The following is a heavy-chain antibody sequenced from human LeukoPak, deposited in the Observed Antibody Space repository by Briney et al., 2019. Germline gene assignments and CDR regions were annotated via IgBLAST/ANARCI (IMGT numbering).Heavy chain of an antibody. J-gene: IGHJ4*02. CDR1: GGSISSYY. Sequence: SETLSLTCNVSGGSISSYYWSWIRQPPGKGLEWIGYIYYSGSTNYNPSLKSRVTISVDTSKNQFSLKLSSVTAADTAVYYCARGTGSYYYGSGSYWPSYYFDYWGQGTLVTVSS. V-gene: IGHV4-59*01. D-gene: IGHD3-10*01. CDR2: IYYSGST. CDR3: ARGTGSYYYGSGSYWPSYYFDY.